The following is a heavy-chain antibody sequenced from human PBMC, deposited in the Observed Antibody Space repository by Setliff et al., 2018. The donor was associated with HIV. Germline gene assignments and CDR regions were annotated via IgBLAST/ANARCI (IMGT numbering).Heavy chain of an antibody. CDR2: INTDTGNP. V-gene: IGHV7-4-1*02. CDR1: GYTFTNYA. CDR3: ARGPPRQVDY. J-gene: IGHJ4*02. Sequence: ASVKVSCKASGYTFTNYAINWVRQAPGQGLEWMGWINTDTGNPTYAQGFTGRFVFSLDTSVNTAYLQISSLKTEDSAVYYCARGPPRQVDYWGQGTLGTVSS.